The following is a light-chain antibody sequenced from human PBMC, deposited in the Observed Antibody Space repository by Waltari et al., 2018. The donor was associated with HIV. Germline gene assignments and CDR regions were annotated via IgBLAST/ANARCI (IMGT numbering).Light chain of an antibody. CDR3: QQYNDWLSWT. V-gene: IGKV3-15*01. CDR1: QRISSN. CDR2: DAF. Sequence: EIVMTQSPATLSVSPGQRATVSCWASQRISSNLAWYQQRPGQAPRLLVYDAFTRVAGIPARFSASGFATEFTLTISSLQSEDFAVYYCQQYNDWLSWTFGQGTKVEMK. J-gene: IGKJ1*01.